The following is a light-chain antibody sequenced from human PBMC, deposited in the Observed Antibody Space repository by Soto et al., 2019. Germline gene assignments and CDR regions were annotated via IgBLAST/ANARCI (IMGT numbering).Light chain of an antibody. CDR2: EGN. CDR3: CSYAGTNTFV. Sequence: QSALTQPASVSGSPGQSITISCTGTSSDVGSYNLVSWYQQHPGKAPKLMIYEGNKRPSGVSNRFSGSKSANTDSLTVSGLQSDDEADYYCCSYAGTNTFVFVTGTKLTVL. CDR1: SSDVGSYNL. V-gene: IGLV2-23*01. J-gene: IGLJ1*01.